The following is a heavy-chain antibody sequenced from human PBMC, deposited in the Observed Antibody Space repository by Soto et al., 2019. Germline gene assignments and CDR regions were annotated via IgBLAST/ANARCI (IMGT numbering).Heavy chain of an antibody. J-gene: IGHJ6*02. CDR3: ARQPFCTSAKCYRGSYYYYYAMDV. D-gene: IGHD2-2*02. CDR1: LGSISSGGYY. Sequence: TLSLNGTVSLGSISSGGYYWNWIRQHPGKGLEWIGYIYYSGNTYYNPSLKSRVTISVDTSKDQFSLKLTSVTAADTAIYYCARQPFCTSAKCYRGSYYYYYAMDVWGQGTTVTVSS. CDR2: IYYSGNT. V-gene: IGHV4-31*03.